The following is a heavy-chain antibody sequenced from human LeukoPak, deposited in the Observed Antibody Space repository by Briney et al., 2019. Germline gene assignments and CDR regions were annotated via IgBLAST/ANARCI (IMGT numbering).Heavy chain of an antibody. Sequence: ASVKVSCKASGYTFTSYYMHWVRQAPGQGLEWMGIINPSGGSTSYAQKFQGRVTMTRDTSTSTVYMELSSLRSEDTAVYYCAREGEPAAAGTSGLNYWGQGTLVTVSS. V-gene: IGHV1-46*01. CDR3: AREGEPAAAGTSGLNY. CDR1: GYTFTSYY. CDR2: INPSGGST. D-gene: IGHD6-13*01. J-gene: IGHJ4*02.